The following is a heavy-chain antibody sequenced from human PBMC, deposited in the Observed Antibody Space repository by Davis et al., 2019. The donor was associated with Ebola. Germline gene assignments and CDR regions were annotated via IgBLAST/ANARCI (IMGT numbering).Heavy chain of an antibody. Sequence: ASVKVSCKASGYTFTSYGISWVRQAPGQGLEWMGWISAYNGNTNYAQKFQGRVTMTTDTSTSTAYMELRSLRSDDTAVYYCARGRYSSSSSYYYYGMDVWGQGTTVTVSS. CDR1: GYTFTSYG. V-gene: IGHV1-18*01. CDR3: ARGRYSSSSSYYYYGMDV. CDR2: ISAYNGNT. D-gene: IGHD6-6*01. J-gene: IGHJ6*02.